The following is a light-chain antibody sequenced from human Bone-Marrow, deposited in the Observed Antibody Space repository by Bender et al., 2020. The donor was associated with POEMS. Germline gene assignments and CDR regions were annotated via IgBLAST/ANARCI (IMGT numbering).Light chain of an antibody. CDR3: EVWDDSVSGWV. Sequence: QSVLTQPPSASGTPGQKVTISCSGGSSNIGSYFVYWYQQSPGTAPKLVIYGNDQRPSGVPDRLSGSKSSTSATLAISGLRAEDEADYYCEVWDDSVSGWVFGGGTKLTVL. V-gene: IGLV1-47*01. CDR2: GND. J-gene: IGLJ3*02. CDR1: SSNIGSYF.